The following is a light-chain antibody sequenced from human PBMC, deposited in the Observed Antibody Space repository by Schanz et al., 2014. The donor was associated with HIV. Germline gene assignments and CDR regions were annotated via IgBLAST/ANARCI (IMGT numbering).Light chain of an antibody. V-gene: IGLV2-14*02. CDR3: SSYTTSSTLVI. CDR1: RNDVGTYNL. Sequence: QSALTQPASVSGSPGQSITISCTGTRNDVGTYNLVSWYQQHPGKAPKLMIYDVSDRPSGVSNRFSGSKSGNTASLTISGLHPDDEADYYCSSYTTSSTLVIFGGGTKLTVL. J-gene: IGLJ2*01. CDR2: DVS.